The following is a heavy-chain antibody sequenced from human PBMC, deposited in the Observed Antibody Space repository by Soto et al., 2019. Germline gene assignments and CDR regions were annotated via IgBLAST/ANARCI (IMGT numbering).Heavy chain of an antibody. CDR1: GGTFSIYA. V-gene: IGHV1-69*13. Sequence: SSVKVSCKASGGTFSIYAISLVLQAPGRGLDWMGVIIPIFGTANYAQRFQGRVTITADESTSTAYMELSSLRSEDTAVYYCARAGGSSTSCCRPGHYYYGMEVWGQGTTVTVSS. CDR2: IIPIFGTA. CDR3: ARAGGSSTSCCRPGHYYYGMEV. J-gene: IGHJ6*02. D-gene: IGHD2-2*01.